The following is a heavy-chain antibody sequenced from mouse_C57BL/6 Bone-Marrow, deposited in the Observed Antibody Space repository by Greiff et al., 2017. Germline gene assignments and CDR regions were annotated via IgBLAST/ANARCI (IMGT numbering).Heavy chain of an antibody. J-gene: IGHJ3*01. Sequence: VQLQQSGPELVKPGASVKIPCKASGYTFTDYNMDWVKQSHGKSLEWIGDINRNNGGTIYNQKFKGKATLTVDKSSSTAYMELRSLTSEDTAVYYCARGRRYDGFAYWGQGTLVTVSA. D-gene: IGHD2-12*01. CDR1: GYTFTDYN. CDR2: INRNNGGT. CDR3: ARGRRYDGFAY. V-gene: IGHV1-18*01.